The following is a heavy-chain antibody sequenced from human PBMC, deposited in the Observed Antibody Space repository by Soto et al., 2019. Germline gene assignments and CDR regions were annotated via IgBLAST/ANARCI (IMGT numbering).Heavy chain of an antibody. J-gene: IGHJ4*02. CDR2: ISYDGSNK. Sequence: QVPLMESGGGVVQSGRSLRLSCAVSGFTFSSFVMHWVRQAPGKGLEWVAMISYDGSNKNYADSVKGRFTISRDNSKNTLYLQMNSLRAEDTAKYFCARDVMTSVTEDYWGQGTLVTVSS. V-gene: IGHV3-30-3*01. CDR1: GFTFSSFV. CDR3: ARDVMTSVTEDY. D-gene: IGHD4-17*01.